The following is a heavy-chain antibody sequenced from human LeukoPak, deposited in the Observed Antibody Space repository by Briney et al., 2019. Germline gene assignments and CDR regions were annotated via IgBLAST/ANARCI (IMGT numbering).Heavy chain of an antibody. V-gene: IGHV3-21*01. CDR2: ISSSSSYI. CDR1: GFTFSSYS. CDR3: ARDPYLWFGAYPAGNWFDP. D-gene: IGHD3-10*01. Sequence: PGGSLRLSCAASGFTFSSYSMNWVRQAPGKGLEWVSSISSSSSYIYYADSVKGRFTISRDNAKNSLYLQMHSLRAEDTAVYYCARDPYLWFGAYPAGNWFDPWGQGTLVTVSS. J-gene: IGHJ5*02.